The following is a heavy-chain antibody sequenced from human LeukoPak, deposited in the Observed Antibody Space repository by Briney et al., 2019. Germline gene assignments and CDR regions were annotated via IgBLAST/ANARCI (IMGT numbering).Heavy chain of an antibody. Sequence: SVKVSCKVSGGTFSGYAISWVRQAPGQGLEWMGRIIPIFGIANYAQKFQGRVTITADKSTSTAYMELSSLRSEDTAVYYCASRYSGYDGEVDYWGQGTLVTVSS. CDR3: ASRYSGYDGEVDY. D-gene: IGHD5-12*01. V-gene: IGHV1-69*04. J-gene: IGHJ4*02. CDR1: GGTFSGYA. CDR2: IIPIFGIA.